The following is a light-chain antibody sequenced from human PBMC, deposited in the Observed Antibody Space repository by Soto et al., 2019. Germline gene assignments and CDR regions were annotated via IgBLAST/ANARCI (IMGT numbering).Light chain of an antibody. V-gene: IGKV1-5*03. CDR2: KPY. Sequence: EIQMTQSPSTLSGSVGARVTTTCLASQTIGSWFAWYQQKAGTAPKLLIYKPYTLRSGVPSRCSGSGSGTEFTLTISSLQPDDFATYYCQHFNSYSEAFAQGTKVDI. CDR1: QTIGSW. CDR3: QHFNSYSEA. J-gene: IGKJ1*01.